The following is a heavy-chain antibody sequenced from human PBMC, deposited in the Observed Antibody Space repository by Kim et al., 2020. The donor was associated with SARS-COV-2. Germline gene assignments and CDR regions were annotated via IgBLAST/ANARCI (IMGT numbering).Heavy chain of an antibody. CDR1: GFTFSSYA. D-gene: IGHD4-17*01. V-gene: IGHV3-23*01. CDR3: AKDGRGHGDYHWFDS. Sequence: GSLRLSCAASGFTFSSYAMTWVRQAPGKGLEWVSAISTSGDSTYYADSVKGRFTISRDNSKNTLYLQMNSLRTEDTAAYYCAKDGRGHGDYHWFDSWGQGTQVTVSS. CDR2: ISTSGDST. J-gene: IGHJ5*01.